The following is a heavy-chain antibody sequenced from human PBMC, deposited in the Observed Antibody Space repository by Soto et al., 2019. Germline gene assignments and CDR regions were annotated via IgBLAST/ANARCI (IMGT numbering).Heavy chain of an antibody. V-gene: IGHV1-3*01. CDR3: ATWVDYGDCEGFDF. D-gene: IGHD4-17*01. CDR2: INAGNGNT. CDR1: GYTFTSYA. J-gene: IGHJ4*02. Sequence: ASVKVSCKASGYTFTSYAMHCVRQSPGQRLEWMGWINAGNGNTKYSQKFQGRVTITRDTSASTAYMELSSLRSEATATYFCATWVDYGDCEGFDFWGQGTLVTVSS.